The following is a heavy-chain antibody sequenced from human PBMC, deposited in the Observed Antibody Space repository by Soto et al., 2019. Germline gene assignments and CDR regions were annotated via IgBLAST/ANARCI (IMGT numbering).Heavy chain of an antibody. D-gene: IGHD6-19*01. Sequence: QVQLVESGGGVVQPGRSLRLSCAASGFPFSSYAVHWVRQAPGKGLEWLAVISNDGNSKYYADSVKGRFTISRDNSENTQYLQMNSLRAEDRAVYFCAREYGSGWLYGMDVWGQGTTVTVSS. CDR1: GFPFSSYA. V-gene: IGHV3-30*04. J-gene: IGHJ6*01. CDR2: ISNDGNSK. CDR3: AREYGSGWLYGMDV.